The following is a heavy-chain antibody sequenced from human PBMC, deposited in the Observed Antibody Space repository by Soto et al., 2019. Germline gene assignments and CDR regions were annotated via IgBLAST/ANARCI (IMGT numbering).Heavy chain of an antibody. D-gene: IGHD3-10*01. CDR3: STERLNLVRGVRDF. J-gene: IGHJ4*02. CDR1: GDTFHNYV. CDR2: IIPIIGIA. V-gene: IGHV1-69*04. Sequence: QVQLEHSGAEVKKPGSSVKVSCKASGDTFHNYVISWVRQAPGQELEWMGRIIPIIGIAKYAQKFQGRVTITADKSTSTADMELSSLRSEDTAVYYCSTERLNLVRGVRDFWGEGTLVTVSS.